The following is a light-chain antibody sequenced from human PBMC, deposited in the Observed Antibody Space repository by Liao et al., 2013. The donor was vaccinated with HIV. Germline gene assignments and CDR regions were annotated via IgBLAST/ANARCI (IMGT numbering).Light chain of an antibody. CDR1: ALPKQY. V-gene: IGLV3-25*03. CDR2: RDN. Sequence: SYELTQPPSMSVSPGQTARITCSGDALPKQYAYWYQQKPGQAPVLIIYRDNERPSGIPERFSGSSSGTTVTLTISGVQAEDEADYYCQSADSSGTYHVVFGGGTKADRP. J-gene: IGLJ2*01. CDR3: QSADSSGTYHVV.